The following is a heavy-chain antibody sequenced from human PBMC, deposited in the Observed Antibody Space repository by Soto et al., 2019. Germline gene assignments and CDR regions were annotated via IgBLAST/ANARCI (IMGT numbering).Heavy chain of an antibody. CDR3: AREGDGYNQNYFDY. V-gene: IGHV1-69*01. J-gene: IGHJ4*02. CDR2: IIPICGTA. D-gene: IGHD5-12*01. Sequence: QVQLVQSGAEVKKPWSSVKVSCKASGGTFSSYAISWVRQAPGQGLEWMGGIIPICGTANYAQKFQGRVTIAADESTSAAEMGLSSLRCEDTAVYYCAREGDGYNQNYFDYWGQGTLVTVSS. CDR1: GGTFSSYA.